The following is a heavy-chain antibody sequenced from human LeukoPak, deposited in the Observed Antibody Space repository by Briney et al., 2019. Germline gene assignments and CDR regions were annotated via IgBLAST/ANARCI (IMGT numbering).Heavy chain of an antibody. CDR1: EFTFSSNA. D-gene: IGHD5-24*01. CDR2: ISYDGSNK. J-gene: IGHJ4*02. Sequence: GGSLRPSCAASEFTFSSNAMHWVRQAPGKGLEWVTIISYDGSNKYYADSVKGRFTISRDNSKNTLYLQMNSLRAEDTAVYYCAREEMAGYQLDYWGQGTLVTVSS. CDR3: AREEMAGYQLDY. V-gene: IGHV3-30*04.